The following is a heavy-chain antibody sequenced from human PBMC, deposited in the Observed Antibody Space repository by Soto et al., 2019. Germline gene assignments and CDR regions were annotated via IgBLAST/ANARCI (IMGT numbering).Heavy chain of an antibody. CDR2: IYYSGTT. Sequence: SETLSLTCTVSNGSVSSGTYSWSWVRQPPGKGLEWIGYIYYSGTTYYTPSLKSRLTMSMDRANDHFSLNLTSVTAADTAVYFCARGHYYYVMDVSGQGITVTVSS. J-gene: IGHJ6*02. CDR3: ARGHYYYVMDV. V-gene: IGHV4-30-2*01. CDR1: NGSVSSGTYS.